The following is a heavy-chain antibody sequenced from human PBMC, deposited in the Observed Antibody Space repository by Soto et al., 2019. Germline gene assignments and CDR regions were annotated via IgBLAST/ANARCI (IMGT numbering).Heavy chain of an antibody. Sequence: PSETLSLTCAVSGGSISSSNWWSWVRQPPGKGLEWIGEIYHSGSTNYNPSLKSRVTISVDKSKNQFSLKLSSVTAADTAVYYCARDPHRAAAYYYYGMDVWGQGTTVT. V-gene: IGHV4-4*02. CDR3: ARDPHRAAAYYYYGMDV. CDR2: IYHSGST. J-gene: IGHJ6*02. D-gene: IGHD6-13*01. CDR1: GGSISSSNW.